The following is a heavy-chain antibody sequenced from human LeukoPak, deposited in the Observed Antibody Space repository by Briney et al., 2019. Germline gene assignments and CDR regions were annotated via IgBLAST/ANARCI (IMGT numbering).Heavy chain of an antibody. J-gene: IGHJ5*02. CDR3: ARDLYCSSTSCPLGWWFDP. D-gene: IGHD2-2*01. Sequence: ASVKVSCKASGYSFTSYGISWVRQAPGQGLEWMGWISAYDGNTNYAQKLQGRVTMTTDTSTSTAYMELRSLRSDDTAVYYCARDLYCSSTSCPLGWWFDPWGQGTLVTVSS. CDR1: GYSFTSYG. CDR2: ISAYDGNT. V-gene: IGHV1-18*01.